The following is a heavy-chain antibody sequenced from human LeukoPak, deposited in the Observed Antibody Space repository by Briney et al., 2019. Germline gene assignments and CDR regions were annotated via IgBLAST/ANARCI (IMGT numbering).Heavy chain of an antibody. CDR3: ASQKLTGAFLTFDY. D-gene: IGHD7-27*01. V-gene: IGHV5-51*01. J-gene: IGHJ4*02. Sequence: GEPLKIPCKASGYSFSSYWSAWARRMPGKGLGWMGIIYPGDSDNRYSPSFQGKVTISVDKSTSNAYLQWSSLKASDNAVYYCASQKLTGAFLTFDYWGQGTLVTVSS. CDR1: GYSFSSYW. CDR2: IYPGDSDN.